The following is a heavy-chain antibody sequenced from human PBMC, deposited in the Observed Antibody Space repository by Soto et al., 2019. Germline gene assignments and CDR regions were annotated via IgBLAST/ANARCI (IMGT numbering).Heavy chain of an antibody. Sequence: QVQLQESGPGLVKPSETLSLTCTVTSGSISSSSYFWGWVRQPPGKGLEWLGSIFYGGTTYYDPSLKSRVTMYVDTSKNQFSLKLSSVTAADTAVYYCVGACGVGCYSPSGQHCGQGTLVTVSS. J-gene: IGHJ1*01. CDR1: SGSISSSSYF. CDR3: VGACGVGCYSPSGQH. CDR2: IFYGGTT. D-gene: IGHD2-21*02. V-gene: IGHV4-39*01.